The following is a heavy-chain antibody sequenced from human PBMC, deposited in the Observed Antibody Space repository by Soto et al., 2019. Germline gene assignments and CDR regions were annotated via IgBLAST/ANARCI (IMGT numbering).Heavy chain of an antibody. Sequence: GGSLRLSCAASGFTFSSYAMSWVRQAPGKGLEWVSAISGSGGSTYYADSVKGRFTISRDNSKNTLYLQMNSLRAGDTAVYYCAKGGSGWLSRANWFDPWGQGTLVTVSS. CDR3: AKGGSGWLSRANWFDP. J-gene: IGHJ5*02. CDR1: GFTFSSYA. CDR2: ISGSGGST. V-gene: IGHV3-23*01. D-gene: IGHD3-22*01.